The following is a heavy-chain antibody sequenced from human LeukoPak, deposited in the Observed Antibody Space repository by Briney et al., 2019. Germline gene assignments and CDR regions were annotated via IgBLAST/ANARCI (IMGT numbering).Heavy chain of an antibody. CDR3: ATLLLYSNHMDV. V-gene: IGHV4-39*01. CDR2: IFYSGSI. J-gene: IGHJ6*03. D-gene: IGHD3-22*01. CDR1: GGSITSRNYY. Sequence: SETLSLTCTVSGGSITSRNYYWGWIRQPPGKGLEWIGSIFYSGSIYYNRSLKTRLTISVDTSRNQFSLKLTSVTAADTAVYYCATLLLYSNHMDVWGKGTTVTVSS.